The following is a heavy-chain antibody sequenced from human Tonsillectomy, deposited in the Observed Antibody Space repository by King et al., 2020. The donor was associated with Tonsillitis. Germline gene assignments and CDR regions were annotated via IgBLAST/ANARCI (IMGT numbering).Heavy chain of an antibody. D-gene: IGHD3-3*01. CDR1: GLTMSSYA. CDR3: AKGYDFWSGYWGECFHH. J-gene: IGHJ1*01. CDR2: ISGSGGTT. Sequence: VQLVESGGGLVQRGGSLRLSCAASGLTMSSYAMHWVRQAPGKGLEWVAAISGSGGTTYYAGSVKGRFTISRDTSHNTVYLQMNILRADDTAVYYCAKGYDFWSGYWGECFHHWGQGTLVTVSS. V-gene: IGHV3-23*04.